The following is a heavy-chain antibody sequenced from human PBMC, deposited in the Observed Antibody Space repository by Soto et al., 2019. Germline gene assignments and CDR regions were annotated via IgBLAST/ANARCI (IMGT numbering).Heavy chain of an antibody. CDR3: ARLGAPMCVSGGSCYPDDPFDY. CDR1: GYSFTSYW. D-gene: IGHD2-15*01. Sequence: GESLKISCKGSGYSFTSYWSGWVRQMPGKGLEWMGIIYPGDSVTRYSPSFQGQVPISAGKSISTAYLQWSSLKASDTAMYYCARLGAPMCVSGGSCYPDDPFDYWGQGTLVTVSS. V-gene: IGHV5-51*01. CDR2: IYPGDSVT. J-gene: IGHJ4*02.